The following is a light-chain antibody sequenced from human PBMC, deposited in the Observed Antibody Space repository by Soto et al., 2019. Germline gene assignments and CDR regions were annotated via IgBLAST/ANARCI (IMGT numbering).Light chain of an antibody. V-gene: IGLV2-14*01. CDR3: SSYTTSSTPYV. CDR1: SSDVGGNNY. CDR2: EVS. J-gene: IGLJ1*01. Sequence: ALTQPASVSGSPGQSITISCIGTSSDVGGNNYVSWYQQHPGKAPKLMIYEVSNRPSGVSNRFSGSKSGNTASLTISGLQAEDEADYYCSSYTTSSTPYVFGTGTKLTVL.